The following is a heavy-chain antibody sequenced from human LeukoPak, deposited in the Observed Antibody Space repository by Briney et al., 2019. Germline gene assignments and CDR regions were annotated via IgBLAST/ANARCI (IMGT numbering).Heavy chain of an antibody. CDR3: AKGLNSLYYFDY. V-gene: IGHV3-30*02. D-gene: IGHD2/OR15-2a*01. J-gene: IGHJ4*02. CDR1: GFTFSSYG. CDR2: IRYDGSNK. Sequence: PGGSLRLSCAASGFTFSSYGMHWVRQAPGKGLEWVAFIRYDGSNKYYADSVKGRFTISRDNSKNTLYLQMNSLRAEDTAVYYCAKGLNSLYYFDYWGQGTLVTVSS.